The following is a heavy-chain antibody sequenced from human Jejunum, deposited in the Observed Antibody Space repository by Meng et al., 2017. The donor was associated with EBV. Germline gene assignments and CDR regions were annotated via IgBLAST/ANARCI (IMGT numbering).Heavy chain of an antibody. CDR1: GFTVSNCA. CDR2: LSDGGDNT. V-gene: IGHV3-23*01. D-gene: IGHD3-22*01. Sequence: EVQLLESXGVWVQPGXSLRLSXAASGFTVSNCAMSWVRQATGKGLEWVSSLSDGGDNTYYADSVKGRFTISRDSSKNTLYLQMNTLRAEDTAIYYCAKGRENLNMIFDFWGQGTLVTVSS. J-gene: IGHJ4*02. CDR3: AKGRENLNMIFDF.